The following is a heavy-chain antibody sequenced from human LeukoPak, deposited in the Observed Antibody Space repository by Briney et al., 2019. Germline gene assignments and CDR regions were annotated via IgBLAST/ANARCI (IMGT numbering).Heavy chain of an antibody. V-gene: IGHV1-2*04. D-gene: IGHD3-22*01. CDR3: ARDLSYYYDSSGLSVVDY. J-gene: IGHJ4*02. CDR2: INPNSGGT. Sequence: GASVKVSCKASGYTFTGYYMHWVRQAPGQGLEWMGWINPNSGGTNYAQKFQGWVTMTRDTSISTAYMELRSLRSDDTAVYYCARDLSYYYDSSGLSVVDYWGQGTLVTVSS. CDR1: GYTFTGYY.